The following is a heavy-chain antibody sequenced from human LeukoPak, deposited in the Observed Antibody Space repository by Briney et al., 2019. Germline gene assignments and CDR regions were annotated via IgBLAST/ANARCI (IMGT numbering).Heavy chain of an antibody. CDR3: AREGRGYKVAKFDY. V-gene: IGHV3-74*01. CDR2: INSDGSST. J-gene: IGHJ4*02. D-gene: IGHD3-22*01. Sequence: GGSLRLSCAASGFTFSSYWMHWVRQAPGKGLVWVSRINSDGSSTSYADSVKGRFTISRDNAKNTLYLQMNSLRAEDTAVYYCAREGRGYKVAKFDYWGQGTLVTVSS. CDR1: GFTFSSYW.